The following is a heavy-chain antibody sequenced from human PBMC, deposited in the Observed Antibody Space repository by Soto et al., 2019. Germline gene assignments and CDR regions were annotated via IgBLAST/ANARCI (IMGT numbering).Heavy chain of an antibody. CDR1: GYSFTSYW. D-gene: IGHD2-2*01. J-gene: IGHJ6*02. V-gene: IGHV5-51*01. Sequence: GESLKISCKGSGYSFTSYWIGWARQMPGKGLEWMGITYPGDSDTRYSPSFQGQVTISADKSISTAYLQWSSLKASDTAMYYCARRGDIVVVPAPEDPQRTRYYYYGMDVWGQGTTVTVSS. CDR2: TYPGDSDT. CDR3: ARRGDIVVVPAPEDPQRTRYYYYGMDV.